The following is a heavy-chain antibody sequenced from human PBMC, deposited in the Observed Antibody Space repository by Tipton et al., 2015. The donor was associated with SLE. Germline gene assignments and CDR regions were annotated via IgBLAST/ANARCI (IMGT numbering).Heavy chain of an antibody. Sequence: GSLRLSCAASGFSFSSSWMHWVRQAPGKGLVWVSRINSDGSSPTYADSVKGRFTISRDNAKNILYLQMNSLRAEDTAVYYCVSPFDLGYWGQGTLVTVSS. CDR1: GFSFSSSW. CDR3: VSPFDLGY. J-gene: IGHJ4*02. CDR2: INSDGSSP. D-gene: IGHD3-3*02. V-gene: IGHV3-74*01.